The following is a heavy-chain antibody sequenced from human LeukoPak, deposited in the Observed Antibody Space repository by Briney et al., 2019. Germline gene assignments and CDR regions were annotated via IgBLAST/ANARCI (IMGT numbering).Heavy chain of an antibody. CDR3: ARDLGFTILGVVDDY. V-gene: IGHV4-4*07. D-gene: IGHD3-3*01. J-gene: IGHJ4*02. CDR1: GGSISSYY. Sequence: SETLSLTCTVSGGSISSYYWSWIRQPAGKGLEWIGRIYTSGSTNYNPSLKSRVTMSVDTSKNQFSLKLSSVTAADTAVYYCARDLGFTILGVVDDYWGQGTLVTVSS. CDR2: IYTSGST.